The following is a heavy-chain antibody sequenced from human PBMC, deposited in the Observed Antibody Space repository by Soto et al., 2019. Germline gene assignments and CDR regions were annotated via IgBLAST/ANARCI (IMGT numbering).Heavy chain of an antibody. CDR3: ARDRVSQHAYYYYYMDV. J-gene: IGHJ6*03. Sequence: GGSLRLSCAASGFTFSSYSMNWVRQAPGKGLEWVSSISSSSSYIYYADSVKGRFTISRDNAKNSLYLQMNSLRAEDTAVYYCARDRVSQHAYYYYYMDVWGKGTTVTVSS. CDR1: GFTFSSYS. CDR2: ISSSSSYI. V-gene: IGHV3-21*01. D-gene: IGHD3-16*01.